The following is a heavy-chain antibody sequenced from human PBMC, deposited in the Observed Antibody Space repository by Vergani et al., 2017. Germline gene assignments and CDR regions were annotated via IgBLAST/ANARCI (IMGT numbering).Heavy chain of an antibody. J-gene: IGHJ4*02. CDR2: IDPSDSYT. Sequence: EVQLVQSGAEVKKPGESLRISCKGSGYSFTSYWISWVRQMPGKGLEWMGRIDPSDSYTNYSPSFHGHVTISADKSISTAYLQWSSLKASDTAMYYCAGTVAAGMGLAYFDYWGQGTLVTVSS. CDR1: GYSFTSYW. CDR3: AGTVAAGMGLAYFDY. V-gene: IGHV5-10-1*01. D-gene: IGHD6-13*01.